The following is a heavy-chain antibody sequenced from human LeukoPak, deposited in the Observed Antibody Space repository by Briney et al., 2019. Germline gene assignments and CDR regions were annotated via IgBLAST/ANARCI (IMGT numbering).Heavy chain of an antibody. D-gene: IGHD3-16*01. CDR1: GFTFSSYG. Sequence: GGSLRLSCAASGFTFSSYGMHWVRQAPGKGLEWVAVISYDGSNKYYADSVKGRFTISRDNSKNTLYLQMNSLRAEDTALYYCAKGGGGSYVSGRRYFDYWGQGTLVTVSS. CDR3: AKGGGGSYVSGRRYFDY. CDR2: ISYDGSNK. V-gene: IGHV3-30*18. J-gene: IGHJ4*02.